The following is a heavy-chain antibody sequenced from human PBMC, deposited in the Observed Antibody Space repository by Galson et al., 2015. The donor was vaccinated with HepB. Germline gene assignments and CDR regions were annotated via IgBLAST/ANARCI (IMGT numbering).Heavy chain of an antibody. CDR3: ARGRSSQLRRISPRPYYYYYYMDV. J-gene: IGHJ6*03. V-gene: IGHV1-8*01. Sequence: SVKVSCKASGYTFTSYDTNWVRQATGQGLEWMGWMNPNSGNTGYAQKFQGRVTMTRNTSISTACMELSSLRSEDTAVYYCARGRSSQLRRISPRPYYYYYYMDVWGKGTTVTVSS. CDR1: GYTFTSYD. D-gene: IGHD1-26*01. CDR2: MNPNSGNT.